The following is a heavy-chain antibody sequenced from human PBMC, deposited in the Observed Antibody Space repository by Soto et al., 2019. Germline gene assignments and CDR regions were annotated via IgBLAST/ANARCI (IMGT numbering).Heavy chain of an antibody. Sequence: QFQLVQSGAEEKKPGASVKVSCKASGYTFTNYAMHWVRQAPGQRLEWMGWINAGNGNTKYSQKFKGRVTITRDTSASTAYMELSSLRSEDTAVYYCARVSGYYLPDYWGQGTLVTVSS. J-gene: IGHJ4*02. CDR1: GYTFTNYA. V-gene: IGHV1-3*05. D-gene: IGHD5-12*01. CDR2: INAGNGNT. CDR3: ARVSGYYLPDY.